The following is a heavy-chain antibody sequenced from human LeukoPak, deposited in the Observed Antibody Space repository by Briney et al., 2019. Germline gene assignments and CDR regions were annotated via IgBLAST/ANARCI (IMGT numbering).Heavy chain of an antibody. CDR2: ITGDTT. CDR3: ANLYGDYGAY. Sequence: GGSLRLSCAASEFTFRNYAMTWVRQAPGKGLEWVSAITGDTTLYADSVKGRFTISRDNFKNTLYLQMNSLRTEDTALYYCANLYGDYGAYWGLGALVTVSS. D-gene: IGHD4-17*01. J-gene: IGHJ4*02. CDR1: EFTFRNYA. V-gene: IGHV3-23*01.